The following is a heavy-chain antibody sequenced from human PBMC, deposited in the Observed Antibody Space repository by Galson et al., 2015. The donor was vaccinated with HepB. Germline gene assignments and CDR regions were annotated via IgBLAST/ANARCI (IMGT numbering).Heavy chain of an antibody. D-gene: IGHD5-18*01. CDR1: GFTFSNSW. V-gene: IGHV3-74*01. CDR3: ARAIGYSYGYAY. J-gene: IGHJ4*02. CDR2: INGDGSST. Sequence: SLRLSCAASGFTFSNSWMHWVRQAPGKGLVWVSRINGDGSSTDYVASVKGRFTISRDNAKYTLYLQMNSLRAEDTAVYYCARAIGYSYGYAYWGQGTLVTVSS.